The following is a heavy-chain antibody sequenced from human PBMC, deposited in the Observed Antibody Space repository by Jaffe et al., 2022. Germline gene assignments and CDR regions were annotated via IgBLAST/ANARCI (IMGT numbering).Heavy chain of an antibody. CDR3: AKDRHRYDILTGALDY. D-gene: IGHD3-9*01. CDR2: IRYDGSNK. Sequence: QVQLVESGGGVVQPGGSLRLSCAASGFTFSSYGMHWVRQAPGKGLEWVAFIRYDGSNKYYADSVKGRFTISRDNSKNTLYLQMNSLRAEDTAVYYCAKDRHRYDILTGALDYWGQGTLVTVSS. V-gene: IGHV3-30*02. CDR1: GFTFSSYG. J-gene: IGHJ4*02.